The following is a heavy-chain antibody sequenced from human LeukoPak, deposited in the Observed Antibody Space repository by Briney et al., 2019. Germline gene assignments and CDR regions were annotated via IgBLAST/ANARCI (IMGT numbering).Heavy chain of an antibody. J-gene: IGHJ4*02. CDR2: INPNSGGT. CDR1: GYTFTGYY. D-gene: IGHD3-3*01. Sequence: ASVKVSCKASGYTFTGYYMHWVRQAPGQGLEWMGWINPNSGGTNYAQKFQGRVTMTRDTSTSTAYMELSSLRSEDTAVYYCARDRDFYYFDYWGQGTLVTVSS. V-gene: IGHV1-2*02. CDR3: ARDRDFYYFDY.